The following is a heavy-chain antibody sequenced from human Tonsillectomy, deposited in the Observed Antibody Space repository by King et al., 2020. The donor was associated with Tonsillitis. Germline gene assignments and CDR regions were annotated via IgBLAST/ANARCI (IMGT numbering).Heavy chain of an antibody. CDR2: IYPGDSDT. Sequence: QLVQSGAEVKKPGESLKISCKGSGYSFTNYWIGWVRQMPGKGLEWMGIIYPGDSDTRYSPPFQGQVTISADKSITTAYLQWSSLKASDTAMYYVAKFGYDSGSLGYGMDVWGQGTTVIVSS. D-gene: IGHD5-12*01. CDR1: GYSFTNYW. J-gene: IGHJ6*02. V-gene: IGHV5-51*01. CDR3: AKFGYDSGSLGYGMDV.